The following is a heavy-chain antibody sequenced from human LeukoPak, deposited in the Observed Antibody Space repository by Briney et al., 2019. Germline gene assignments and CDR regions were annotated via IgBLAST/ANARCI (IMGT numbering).Heavy chain of an antibody. CDR1: GGTFSSYA. J-gene: IGHJ4*02. V-gene: IGHV1-69*04. CDR3: ARDSGSTYYYDSSGYYGYYFDY. CDR2: IIPILGIA. D-gene: IGHD3-22*01. Sequence: SVKVSRKASGGTFSSYAISWVRQAPGQGLEWMGRIIPILGIANYAQKFQGRVTITADKSTSTAYMELSSLRSEDTAVYYCARDSGSTYYYDSSGYYGYYFDYWGQGTLVTVSS.